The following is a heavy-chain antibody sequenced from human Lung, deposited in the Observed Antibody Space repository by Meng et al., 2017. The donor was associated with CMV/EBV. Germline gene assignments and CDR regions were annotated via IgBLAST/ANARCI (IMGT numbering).Heavy chain of an antibody. J-gene: IGHJ5*02. CDR1: GFTFSDYY. Sequence: GESLKISCAASGFTFSDYYMSWIRQAPGKGLEWVSYISSSGSTIYYADSVKGRFTISRDNAKNSLYLQMNSLRAEDTAVYYCAREVAYDFWSGYNCFDPWGQGXLVTVSS. D-gene: IGHD3-3*01. V-gene: IGHV3-11*01. CDR2: ISSSGSTI. CDR3: AREVAYDFWSGYNCFDP.